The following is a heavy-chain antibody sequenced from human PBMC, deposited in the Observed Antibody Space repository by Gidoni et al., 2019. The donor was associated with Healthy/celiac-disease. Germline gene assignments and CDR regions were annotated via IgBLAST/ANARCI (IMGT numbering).Heavy chain of an antibody. J-gene: IGHJ4*02. CDR3: ARNGVSATGLFDY. CDR2: ISYDGSNK. Sequence: QLQLVESGGGVVQPGRSLRLSCAASGFPFSSYAMHWVRQAPGKGLEWVAVISYDGSNKYYADSVKGRFTISRDNSKNTLYLQMNSLRAEDTAVYYCARNGVSATGLFDYWGQGTLVTVSS. V-gene: IGHV3-30-3*01. CDR1: GFPFSSYA. D-gene: IGHD2-8*01.